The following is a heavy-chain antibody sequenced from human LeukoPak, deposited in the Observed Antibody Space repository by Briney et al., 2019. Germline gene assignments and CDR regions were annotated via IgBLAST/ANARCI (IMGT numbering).Heavy chain of an antibody. CDR3: ARAPTAKGVAARLPYYYYYYMDV. J-gene: IGHJ6*03. Sequence: EASVKVSCKASGYTFTNYYIHWVRQAPGQGLEWMGLINPGGDNTDYAQNFQGRVTMTRDTSTSTVYMGLSSLRSEDTAVYYCARAPTAKGVAARLPYYYYYYMDVWGKGTTVTVSS. CDR1: GYTFTNYY. V-gene: IGHV1-46*01. CDR2: INPGGDNT. D-gene: IGHD6-6*01.